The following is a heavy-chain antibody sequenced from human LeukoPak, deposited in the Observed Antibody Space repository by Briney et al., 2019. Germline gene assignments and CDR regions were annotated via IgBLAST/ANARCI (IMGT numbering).Heavy chain of an antibody. V-gene: IGHV3-30-3*01. CDR1: GFTFSSYA. CDR2: ISYDGSNK. Sequence: GGSLRLSCAASGFTFSSYAMHWVRQAPGKGLEWVAVISYDGSNKYYADSVKGRFTISRDNSKNTLYLQMNSLRAEGTAVYYCARASDSSGFFDYWGQGTLVTVSS. J-gene: IGHJ4*02. CDR3: ARASDSSGFFDY. D-gene: IGHD3-22*01.